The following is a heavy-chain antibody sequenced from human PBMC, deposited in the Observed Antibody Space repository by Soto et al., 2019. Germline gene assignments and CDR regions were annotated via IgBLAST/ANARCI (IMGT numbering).Heavy chain of an antibody. J-gene: IGHJ5*02. CDR1: GFTFSSYA. Sequence: GGSLRLSCAASGFTFSSYAMSWVRQAPGEGLEWVSAISGSGGSTYYADSVKGRFTISRDNSKNTLYLQMNSLRAEDTAVYYCAQVGYVGGGWSSSFLSCFGTWGQETMCTASS. V-gene: IGHV3-23*01. CDR3: AQVGYVGGGWSSSFLSCFGT. CDR2: ISGSGGST. D-gene: IGHD6-19*01.